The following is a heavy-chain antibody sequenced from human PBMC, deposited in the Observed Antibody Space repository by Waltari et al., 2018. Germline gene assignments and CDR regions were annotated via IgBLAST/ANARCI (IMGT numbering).Heavy chain of an antibody. CDR1: GFTFSIYS. Sequence: EVQLVESGGGLVQPGGSLRLSCAASGFTFSIYSMNWVRQSPGGGLQWVSYITGSSDTIHYTDSVKGRFTISRDNAKNSLYLQMNSLRAEDTAVYYCASSKGAIDYWGQGTLVTVSS. V-gene: IGHV3-48*04. CDR2: ITGSSDTI. J-gene: IGHJ4*02. D-gene: IGHD2-2*01. CDR3: ASSKGAIDY.